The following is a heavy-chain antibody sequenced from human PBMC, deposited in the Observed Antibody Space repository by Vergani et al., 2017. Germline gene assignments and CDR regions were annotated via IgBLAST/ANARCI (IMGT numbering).Heavy chain of an antibody. J-gene: IGHJ4*02. Sequence: EVQLLESGGGLVQPGGSLRLSCAASGFTFSSYAMSWVRQAPGKGLEWVSAISGSGGSTYYADSVKGRFTISRDNSKNTLYLQMNSLRAEDTAVYYCAKETYYDYVSGSYRPGYYFDYWGQGTLVTVSS. CDR1: GFTFSSYA. D-gene: IGHD3-16*02. CDR2: ISGSGGST. V-gene: IGHV3-23*01. CDR3: AKETYYDYVSGSYRPGYYFDY.